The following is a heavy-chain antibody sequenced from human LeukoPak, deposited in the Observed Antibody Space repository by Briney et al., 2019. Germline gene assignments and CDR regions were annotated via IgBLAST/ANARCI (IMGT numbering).Heavy chain of an antibody. J-gene: IGHJ4*02. D-gene: IGHD6-6*01. Sequence: PSETLSLTCTVSDGSISSSSYYWGWIRQPPGKGLEWIGSIYYSGSTYYNPSLKSRVTISVDTSKNQFSLKLSSVTAADTAVYYCARVWGIAARPFDYWGQGTLVTVSS. CDR2: IYYSGST. CDR3: ARVWGIAARPFDY. CDR1: DGSISSSSYY. V-gene: IGHV4-39*07.